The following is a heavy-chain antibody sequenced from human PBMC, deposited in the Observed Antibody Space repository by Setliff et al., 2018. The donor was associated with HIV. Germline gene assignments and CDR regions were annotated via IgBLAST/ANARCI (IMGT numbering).Heavy chain of an antibody. J-gene: IGHJ4*02. Sequence: PSETLSLTCAVYGGSLSGYYWGWIRQPPGKGLEWIGSIHHSGSTYYNPSLRSRVIISVDTSKNEFSLKVSSVTAADTAVYYCARVDRCSGGSCYFIDYWGQGTLVTVSS. D-gene: IGHD2-15*01. CDR1: GGSLSGYY. V-gene: IGHV4-38-2*01. CDR2: IHHSGST. CDR3: ARVDRCSGGSCYFIDY.